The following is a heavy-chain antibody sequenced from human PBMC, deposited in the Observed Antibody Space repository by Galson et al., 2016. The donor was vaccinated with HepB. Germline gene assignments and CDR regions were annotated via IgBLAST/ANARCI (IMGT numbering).Heavy chain of an antibody. D-gene: IGHD3-10*01. Sequence: SLRLSCAASGFRFSDYNMNWVRQAPGRGLEWVAYISASSGTIYYADSVKGRFTISRDNANNSLSLQMNSLRAEDTAFYYCARPYTSYFGSGSYFDVLHYGMDGWGQVTTVTVSS. V-gene: IGHV3-48*01. CDR1: GFRFSDYN. CDR3: ARPYTSYFGSGSYFDVLHYGMDG. J-gene: IGHJ6*02. CDR2: ISASSGTI.